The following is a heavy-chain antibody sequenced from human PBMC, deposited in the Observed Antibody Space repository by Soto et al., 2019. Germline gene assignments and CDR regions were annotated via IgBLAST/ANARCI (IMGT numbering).Heavy chain of an antibody. CDR1: GGSISSGGYY. J-gene: IGHJ4*02. Sequence: SETLSLTCTVSGGSISSGGYYWSWIRQHPGKGLEWIGYIYYSGSTYYTPSLKSRVTISVDTSKNQFSLKLSSVTAADTAVYYCARTIGRAVACHFDYWGQGTLVTVS. D-gene: IGHD6-19*01. V-gene: IGHV4-31*03. CDR2: IYYSGST. CDR3: ARTIGRAVACHFDY.